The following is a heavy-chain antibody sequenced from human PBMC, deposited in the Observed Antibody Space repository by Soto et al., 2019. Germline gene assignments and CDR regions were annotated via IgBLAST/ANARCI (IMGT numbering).Heavy chain of an antibody. CDR3: ARELDSSGYYFDY. D-gene: IGHD3-22*01. CDR2: IYYSGST. Sequence: QVQLQESGPGLVKPSQTLSLTCTVSGGSISSGDYFWSWIRQPPGKGLEWIGYIYYSGSTYYNPSLKSRVTISVDTSKNQFSLKLSSVTAADTAVYYCARELDSSGYYFDYWGQGTLVTVSS. CDR1: GGSISSGDYF. J-gene: IGHJ4*02. V-gene: IGHV4-30-4*01.